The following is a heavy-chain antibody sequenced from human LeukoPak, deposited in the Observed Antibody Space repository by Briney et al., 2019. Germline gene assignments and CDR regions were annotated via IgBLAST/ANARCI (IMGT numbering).Heavy chain of an antibody. J-gene: IGHJ4*02. CDR1: SGSLTSFY. CDR2: FFSSGTSSGTT. CDR3: ARYSGIYGHDN. D-gene: IGHD3-10*01. Sequence: SETLSLTCTVSSGSLTSFYWSWVRQPAGKGLEWIGHFFSSGTSSGTTKYNPSFESRATISVDKSKNQFSLKLTSVTAADTAVYYCARYSGIYGHDNWGQGTLVTVSS. V-gene: IGHV4-4*07.